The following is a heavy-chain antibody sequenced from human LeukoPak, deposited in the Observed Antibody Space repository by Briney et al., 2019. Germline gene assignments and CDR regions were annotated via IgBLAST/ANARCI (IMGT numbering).Heavy chain of an antibody. Sequence: ASVKVSCKASGYTFTSYGISWVRQAPGQGLEWMGWISAYNGNTNYAQKLQGRVTMTTDTSTSTAYMELRSLRSDDTAVYYCATRQRYFDWLPLDYWGQGTLVTVSS. J-gene: IGHJ4*02. V-gene: IGHV1-18*01. CDR1: GYTFTSYG. D-gene: IGHD3-9*01. CDR3: ATRQRYFDWLPLDY. CDR2: ISAYNGNT.